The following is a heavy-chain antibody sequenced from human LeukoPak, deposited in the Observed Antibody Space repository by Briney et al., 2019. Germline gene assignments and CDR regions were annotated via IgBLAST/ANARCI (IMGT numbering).Heavy chain of an antibody. V-gene: IGHV4-39*07. Sequence: KSSETLSLTCSVSGGSVSSGSYYWSWIRQPPGKGLEWIGEISHSGSANYNPSLKSRVTISVDTSKNQFSLKLSSVTAADSAVYYCARGDSSVGLNYWGQGTLVTVSS. J-gene: IGHJ4*02. CDR2: ISHSGSA. D-gene: IGHD1-26*01. CDR1: GGSVSSGSYY. CDR3: ARGDSSVGLNY.